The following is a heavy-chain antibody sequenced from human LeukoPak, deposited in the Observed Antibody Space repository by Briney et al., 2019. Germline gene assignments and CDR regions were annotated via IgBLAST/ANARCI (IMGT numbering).Heavy chain of an antibody. Sequence: GGSLRLSCAASGFTFSSYSMNWVRQAPGKGLEWVSYISSSSTMYYADSVKGRFTISRDNSKNTLYLQMNSLRAEDTAVYYCAKAVRFLEEVYFDYWGQGTLVTVSS. CDR3: AKAVRFLEEVYFDY. V-gene: IGHV3-48*01. D-gene: IGHD3-3*01. J-gene: IGHJ4*02. CDR1: GFTFSSYS. CDR2: ISSSSTM.